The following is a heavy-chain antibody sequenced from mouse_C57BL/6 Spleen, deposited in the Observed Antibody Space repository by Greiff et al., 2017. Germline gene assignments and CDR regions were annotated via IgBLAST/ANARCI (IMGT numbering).Heavy chain of an antibody. CDR2: IHPNCGST. Sequence: VQLQQPGAELVKPGASVKLSCKASGYTFTSYWMHWVKQRPGQGLEWIGMIHPNCGSTNYNEKFKSKATLTVDKSSSTAYMQLSSLTSEDSAVYYCAYYGGYYAMDYWGQGTSVTVSS. CDR1: GYTFTSYW. CDR3: AYYGGYYAMDY. V-gene: IGHV1-64*01. D-gene: IGHD2-1*01. J-gene: IGHJ4*01.